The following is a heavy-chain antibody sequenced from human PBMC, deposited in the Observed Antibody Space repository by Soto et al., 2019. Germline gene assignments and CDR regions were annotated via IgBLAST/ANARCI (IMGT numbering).Heavy chain of an antibody. CDR1: GFTFSNFE. D-gene: IGHD3-9*01. V-gene: IGHV3-48*03. Sequence: LRLSCAASGFTFSNFEMHWVRQAPGKGLEWVSYINTAGSTKYYAESVKGRFTISRDNARNSLFLQMNSLRAEDTAVYYCARAECSSPDCLTAYYSYGLDVWGQGSPVTVSS. CDR2: INTAGSTK. CDR3: ARAECSSPDCLTAYYSYGLDV. J-gene: IGHJ6*02.